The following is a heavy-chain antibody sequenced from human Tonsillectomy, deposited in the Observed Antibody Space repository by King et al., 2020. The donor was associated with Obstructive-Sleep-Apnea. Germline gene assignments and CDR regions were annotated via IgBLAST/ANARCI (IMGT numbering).Heavy chain of an antibody. V-gene: IGHV4-39*07. CDR1: GGSISSSSYY. CDR3: AVYRRGAVAGTTTFDY. J-gene: IGHJ4*02. D-gene: IGHD6-19*01. CDR2: IYYSGST. Sequence: MQLQESGPGLVKPSETLSLTCTVSGGSISSSSYYWGWIRQPPGKGLEWIGSIYYSGSTYYNPSLKSRVTISVDTSKNQFSLKLSSVTAADTAVYYCAVYRRGAVAGTTTFDYWGQGTLVTVSS.